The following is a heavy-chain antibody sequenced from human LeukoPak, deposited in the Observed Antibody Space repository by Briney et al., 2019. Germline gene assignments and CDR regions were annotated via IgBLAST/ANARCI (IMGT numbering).Heavy chain of an antibody. Sequence: ASVKVSCKVSGYTLTELSMHWVRQAPGKGLEWMGGFDPEDGETIYAQKFQGRVTMTEDTSTDTAYMELSSLRSEDTAVYYCARGVGVWQQPSKGEIQHWGQGTLVTVSS. CDR2: FDPEDGET. CDR1: GYTLTELS. D-gene: IGHD6-13*01. CDR3: ARGVGVWQQPSKGEIQH. V-gene: IGHV1-24*01. J-gene: IGHJ1*01.